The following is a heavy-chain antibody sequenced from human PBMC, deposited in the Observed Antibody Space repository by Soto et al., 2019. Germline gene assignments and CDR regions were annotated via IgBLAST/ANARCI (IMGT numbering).Heavy chain of an antibody. J-gene: IGHJ3*02. Sequence: ASVKVSCKASGYTFTRYYMHWVRQAPGQGLEWMGIINPSGGSTSHAQKFQGRVTMTRDTSTSTVYMELSSLRSEDTAVYYCARDLADYYDSSGPSGVFDIWGQGTMVTVSS. D-gene: IGHD3-22*01. CDR2: INPSGGST. V-gene: IGHV1-46*01. CDR1: GYTFTRYY. CDR3: ARDLADYYDSSGPSGVFDI.